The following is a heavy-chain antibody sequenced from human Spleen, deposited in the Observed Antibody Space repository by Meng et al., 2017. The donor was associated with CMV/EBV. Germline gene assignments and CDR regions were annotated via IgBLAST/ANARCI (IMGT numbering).Heavy chain of an antibody. J-gene: IGHJ5*02. CDR3: ARDGPSSNYPNWFDP. D-gene: IGHD4-11*01. V-gene: IGHV3-7*01. CDR1: GFTFSDYY. CDR2: IKQDGSEK. Sequence: GGSLRLSCAASGFTFSDYYMSWIRQAPGKGLEWVANIKQDGSEKYYVDSVKGRFTISRDNAKNSLYLQMNSLRAEDTAVYYCARDGPSSNYPNWFDPGGQGTLVTVSS.